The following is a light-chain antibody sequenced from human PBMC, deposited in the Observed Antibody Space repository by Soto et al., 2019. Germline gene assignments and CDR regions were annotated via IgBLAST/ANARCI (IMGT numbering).Light chain of an antibody. CDR3: QQYDSYSGT. CDR2: KAS. CDR1: QSISDW. J-gene: IGKJ1*01. Sequence: DIQMTQSPSTLSASVGDRVTITCRASQSISDWFAWYQHKPGKAPNLLIYKASSLETGVPTRFSGSGSGTEFTLTISSLHPDDFANYYCQQYDSYSGTFGQGTKVEIK. V-gene: IGKV1-5*03.